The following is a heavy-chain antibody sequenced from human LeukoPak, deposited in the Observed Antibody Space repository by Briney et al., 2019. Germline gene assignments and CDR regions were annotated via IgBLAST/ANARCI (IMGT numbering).Heavy chain of an antibody. CDR1: GFTFTSYW. CDR2: IEEYGSEI. D-gene: IGHD4-17*01. V-gene: IGHV3-7*03. Sequence: GGSLRLSCAASGFTFTSYWMGWVRQAPGKGLEWVANIEEYGSEIYYVDSVKGRFTISRDNTKTSLYLQMNSLRAEDTTVYYCAKGPFDSTVNNWFDPWGQGTLVTVSS. CDR3: AKGPFDSTVNNWFDP. J-gene: IGHJ5*02.